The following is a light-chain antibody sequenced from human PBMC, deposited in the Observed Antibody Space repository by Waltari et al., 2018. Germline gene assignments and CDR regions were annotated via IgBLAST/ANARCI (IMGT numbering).Light chain of an antibody. Sequence: QSALTQSASLSGSPDQSITISCTGTTNDLGSYNLVSWYQQHPGKAPKLIIYEAIKRPSGVSDRFSGSKSGNTASLTISGLQAEDEADYYCSSYAGDNILVFGGGTRLTVL. CDR1: TNDLGSYNL. V-gene: IGLV2-23*01. J-gene: IGLJ3*02. CDR2: EAI. CDR3: SSYAGDNILV.